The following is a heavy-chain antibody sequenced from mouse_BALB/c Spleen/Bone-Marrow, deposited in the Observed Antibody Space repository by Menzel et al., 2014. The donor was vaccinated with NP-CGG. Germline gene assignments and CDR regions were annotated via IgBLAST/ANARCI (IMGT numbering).Heavy chain of an antibody. CDR1: GYTFTDYA. Sequence: QVQLQQSGAELVRPGVSVKISCKGSGYTFTDYAMHWVKQSHAKSLEWIGVIGTYYGDATYNQKFKTKATMTVDKSSSTAYMDLARLTSEDSALYYCAREGPWFAFWGQGTLVTVSA. V-gene: IGHV1S137*01. CDR2: IGTYYGDA. CDR3: AREGPWFAF. J-gene: IGHJ3*01.